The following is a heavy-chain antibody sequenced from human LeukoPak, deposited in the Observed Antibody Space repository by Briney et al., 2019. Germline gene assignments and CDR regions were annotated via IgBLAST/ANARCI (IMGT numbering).Heavy chain of an antibody. CDR3: ARGWDFYGSGSPYFDS. J-gene: IGHJ4*02. CDR2: ISAYNGNT. Sequence: GASVKVSCKASGYTFTSNGISWVRQAPGQGLEWMGWISAYNGNTNYAQKVQGRVTMTTDTSTSTGYMELRSLRSDDTAVYYCARGWDFYGSGSPYFDSWGQGTLLTVSS. V-gene: IGHV1-18*01. CDR1: GYTFTSNG. D-gene: IGHD3-10*01.